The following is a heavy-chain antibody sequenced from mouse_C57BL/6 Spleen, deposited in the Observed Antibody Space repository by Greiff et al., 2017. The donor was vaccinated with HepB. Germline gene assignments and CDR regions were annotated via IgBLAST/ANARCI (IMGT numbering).Heavy chain of an antibody. J-gene: IGHJ4*01. V-gene: IGHV5-4*01. D-gene: IGHD2-5*01. CDR2: ISDGGSYT. Sequence: EVQRVESGGGLVKPGGSLKLSCAASGFTFSSYVMSWVRQTPEKRLEWVATISDGGSYTYYPDNVKGRFTISRDNAKNNLYLQMSHLKSEDTAMYYCAIYSNYHYAMDYWGQGTSVTVSS. CDR1: GFTFSSYV. CDR3: AIYSNYHYAMDY.